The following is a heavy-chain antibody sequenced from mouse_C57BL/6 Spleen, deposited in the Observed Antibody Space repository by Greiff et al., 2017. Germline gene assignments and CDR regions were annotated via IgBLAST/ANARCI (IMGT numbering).Heavy chain of an antibody. V-gene: IGHV3-8*01. Sequence: EVKVEESGPGLAKPSQTLSLTCSVTGYSITGDYWNWIRKFPGNKLEYMGYISYSGSTYYNPSLNSRISITRDTSQTQYYLQLNSVTTEDTATYYCARGLTGLWYFDVWGTGTTVTVSS. J-gene: IGHJ1*03. CDR1: GYSITGDY. CDR3: ARGLTGLWYFDV. CDR2: ISYSGST. D-gene: IGHD4-1*01.